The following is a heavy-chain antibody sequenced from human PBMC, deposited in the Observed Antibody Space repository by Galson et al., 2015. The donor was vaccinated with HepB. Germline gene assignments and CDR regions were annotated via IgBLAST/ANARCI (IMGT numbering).Heavy chain of an antibody. CDR3: ARVSKGFGYCTTTACNAFNS. CDR1: GDSVSSDTAA. V-gene: IGHV6-1*01. J-gene: IGHJ4*02. Sequence: CAISGDSVSSDTAAWNWIRQSPSRGPEWLGRTFYRSKWYSEYAVSVKSRITISPDTPKNQLSLQLNSVTPEDTAVYYCARVSKGFGYCTTTACNAFNSWGQGTLVTVSS. CDR2: TFYRSKWYS. D-gene: IGHD2-8*01.